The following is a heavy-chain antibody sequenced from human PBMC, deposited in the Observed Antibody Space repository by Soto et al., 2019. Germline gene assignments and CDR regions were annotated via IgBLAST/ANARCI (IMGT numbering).Heavy chain of an antibody. V-gene: IGHV3-21*01. D-gene: IGHD2-2*01. CDR2: ISSSSSYI. J-gene: IGHJ6*02. CDR3: ARVMGLYCSSTSCYGGYYYGMDV. CDR1: GFTFSSYS. Sequence: PGGSLRLSCAASGFTFSSYSMNWVRQAPGKGLEWVSSISSSSSYIYYADSVKGRFTISRDNAKNSLYLQMNSLRAEDTAVYYCARVMGLYCSSTSCYGGYYYGMDVWGQGTTVTVYS.